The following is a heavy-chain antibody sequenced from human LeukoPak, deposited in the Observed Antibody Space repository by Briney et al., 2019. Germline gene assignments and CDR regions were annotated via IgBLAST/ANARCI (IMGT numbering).Heavy chain of an antibody. J-gene: IGHJ6*02. CDR2: IIPILGIA. Sequence: ASVKVSCKSSGGTFSSYAISWVRPAPGQGLEWMGRIIPILGIANYAQKFQGRVTITADNSTSTAYMELSSLRSEVTAVYYCARGVTTTGYYYYGMDVWGQGTTVTVSS. CDR1: GGTFSSYA. D-gene: IGHD4-11*01. CDR3: ARGVTTTGYYYYGMDV. V-gene: IGHV1-69*04.